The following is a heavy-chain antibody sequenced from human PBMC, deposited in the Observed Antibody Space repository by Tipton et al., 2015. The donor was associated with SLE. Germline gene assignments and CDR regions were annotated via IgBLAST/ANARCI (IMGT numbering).Heavy chain of an antibody. D-gene: IGHD6-19*01. Sequence: VQLVQSGAEVKKPGESLSISCKGSGYNFNTYWTGWVRQMPGKGLEWMGIINPSKSDTRYTPSLQGHITLSVDKSTNTAYLHWSSLKASDTAMYYCAMALDGTYRFDPWGQGTLVTVSS. V-gene: IGHV5-51*06. CDR3: AMALDGTYRFDP. CDR1: GYNFNTYW. J-gene: IGHJ5*02. CDR2: INPSKSDT.